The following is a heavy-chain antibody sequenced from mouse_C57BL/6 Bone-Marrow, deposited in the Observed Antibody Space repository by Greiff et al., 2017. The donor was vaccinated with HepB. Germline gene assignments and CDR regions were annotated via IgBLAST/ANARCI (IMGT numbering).Heavy chain of an antibody. D-gene: IGHD1-1*01. Sequence: QVQLKESGAELARPGASVKLSCKASGYTFTSYGISWVKQRTGQGLEWIGEIYPRSGNTYYNEKFKGKATLTADKSSSTAYMELRSLTSEDSAVYFCAREGVYYYGSSPFGYWGQGTLVTVSA. V-gene: IGHV1-81*01. CDR2: IYPRSGNT. CDR3: AREGVYYYGSSPFGY. CDR1: GYTFTSYG. J-gene: IGHJ3*01.